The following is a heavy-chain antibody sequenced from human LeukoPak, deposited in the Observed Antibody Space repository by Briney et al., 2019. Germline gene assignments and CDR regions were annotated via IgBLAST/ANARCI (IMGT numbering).Heavy chain of an antibody. CDR1: GGSISSSSYY. CDR3: ARNSVPTRIVGATRYFDY. Sequence: SETLSLTCTVSGGSISSSSYYWGWIRQPPGKGLEWIGSSYYSGSTYYNPPLKSRVTISVDTSKNQFSLQLSSVTAADTAVYYCARNSVPTRIVGATRYFDYWGQGTLVTVSS. J-gene: IGHJ4*02. V-gene: IGHV4-39*01. CDR2: SYYSGST. D-gene: IGHD1-26*01.